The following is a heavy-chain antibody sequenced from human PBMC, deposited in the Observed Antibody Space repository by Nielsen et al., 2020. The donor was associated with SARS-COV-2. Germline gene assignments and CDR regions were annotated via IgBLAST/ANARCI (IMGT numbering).Heavy chain of an antibody. CDR1: GGSISSGSYY. J-gene: IGHJ6*02. D-gene: IGHD2-2*01. CDR3: AREEAGDCSSTSCYEGYGMDV. V-gene: IGHV4-61*02. Sequence: SETLSLTCTVSGGSISSGSYYWSWIRQPAGKGLEWIGRIYTSGSTNYNPSLKSRVTISVDTSKNQFSLKLSSVTAADTAVYYCAREEAGDCSSTSCYEGYGMDVWCQGTTVTVSS. CDR2: IYTSGST.